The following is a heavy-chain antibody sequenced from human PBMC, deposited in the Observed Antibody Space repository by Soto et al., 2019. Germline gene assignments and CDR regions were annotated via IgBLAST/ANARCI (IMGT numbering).Heavy chain of an antibody. CDR3: ARDQGRGYSYGFDY. CDR1: GFTFSSYG. CDR2: IWYDGSNK. Sequence: QVQLVESGGGVVQPGRSLRLSCAASGFTFSSYGMHWVRQAPGKGLEWAAVIWYDGSNKYYADSVKGRFTISRDNSKNPLYLQMNSLRAEDTAVDYCARDQGRGYSYGFDYWGQGTLVTVSS. D-gene: IGHD5-18*01. V-gene: IGHV3-33*01. J-gene: IGHJ4*02.